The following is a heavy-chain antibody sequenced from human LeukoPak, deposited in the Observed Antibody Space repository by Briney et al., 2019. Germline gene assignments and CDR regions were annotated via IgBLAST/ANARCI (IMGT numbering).Heavy chain of an antibody. V-gene: IGHV4-39*07. CDR2: IYYTGST. CDR1: GGSINSNYH. Sequence: SETLSLTCTVSGGSINSNYHWAWIRQPPGKGLEWIGSIYYTGSTYYMPSLKSRVTISVDTSRNQFSLRLRSVTAADTAVYYCARRWLREEEYNWVDPWGQGTLVTVSS. D-gene: IGHD5-12*01. J-gene: IGHJ5*02. CDR3: ARRWLREEEYNWVDP.